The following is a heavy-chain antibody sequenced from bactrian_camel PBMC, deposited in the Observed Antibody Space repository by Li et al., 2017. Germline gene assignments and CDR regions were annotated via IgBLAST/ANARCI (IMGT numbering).Heavy chain of an antibody. Sequence: HVQLVESGGGSVQDGGSLRLSCAARTGTFRSACMGWIRQVSGKEREGVGEIDSDGTTRYAESVQGRFTISKDNTKNILYLQMKALKPEDTGTYYCAGGGARGGGCLVEYSNYWGQGTQVTVS. CDR3: AGGGARGGGCLVEYSNY. CDR1: TGTFRSAC. J-gene: IGHJ4*01. CDR2: IDSDGTT. D-gene: IGHD2*01. V-gene: IGHV3S53*01.